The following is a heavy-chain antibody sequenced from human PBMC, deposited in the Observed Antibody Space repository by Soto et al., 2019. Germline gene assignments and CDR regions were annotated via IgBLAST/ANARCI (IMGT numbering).Heavy chain of an antibody. V-gene: IGHV4-39*01. CDR2: IFYSGGT. D-gene: IGHD3-22*01. CDR1: GRSILASTYY. J-gene: IGHJ5*02. Sequence: PSETLSLTCTVSGRSILASTYYWAWIRQSPGKGLEWIGTIFYSGGTFYTPSLKSRVTMSVDTSNNQFSLKLSSVTAADTAVYYCARQASGYYYGWFDPWGQGTLVTVS. CDR3: ARQASGYYYGWFDP.